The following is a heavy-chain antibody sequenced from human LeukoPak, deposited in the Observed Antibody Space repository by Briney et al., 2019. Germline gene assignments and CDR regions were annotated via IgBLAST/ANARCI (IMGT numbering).Heavy chain of an antibody. CDR3: ARSGRGGAFDI. J-gene: IGHJ3*02. V-gene: IGHV3-48*04. CDR1: GFTFSSYS. Sequence: PGGSLRLSCAASGFTFSSYSMNWVRQAPGKGLEWVSYISHSSSTIYYADSVKGRFTISGDNAKNTLYPQMNSLRAEDTAVYYCARSGRGGAFDIWGHGTMVTVSS. CDR2: ISHSSSTI. D-gene: IGHD1-26*01.